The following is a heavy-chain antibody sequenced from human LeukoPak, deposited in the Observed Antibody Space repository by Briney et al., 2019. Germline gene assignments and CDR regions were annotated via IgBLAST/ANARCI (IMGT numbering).Heavy chain of an antibody. D-gene: IGHD3-22*01. V-gene: IGHV3-64*01. CDR2: ISNNGGST. J-gene: IGHJ4*02. CDR3: ARERGYSDSSGYYAD. CDR1: GFSFSSYA. Sequence: GGSLRLSCAAPGFSFSSYAMHWVRQAPGKGLEYVSTISNNGGSTKYANSVKGRFTISRDNSRNTLYLQMGSLRAEDMAVYYCARERGYSDSSGYYADWGQGTLVTVSS.